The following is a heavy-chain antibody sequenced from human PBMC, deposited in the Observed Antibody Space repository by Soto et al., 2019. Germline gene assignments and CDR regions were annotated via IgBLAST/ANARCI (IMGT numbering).Heavy chain of an antibody. D-gene: IGHD1-26*01. V-gene: IGHV1-2*06. J-gene: IGHJ5*02. CDR3: GRDGVGATPLGWFDP. Sequence: QVQLVQSGAEVKKPGASVKVSCKASGYTFIGYYIHWVRQAPGQGLEWMGRINPRSGDTNYAQKFQGRLTMTRDTSIRTAYMELSSLRSDDTAVYYCGRDGVGATPLGWFDPWGQGSLVTVSS. CDR2: INPRSGDT. CDR1: GYTFIGYY.